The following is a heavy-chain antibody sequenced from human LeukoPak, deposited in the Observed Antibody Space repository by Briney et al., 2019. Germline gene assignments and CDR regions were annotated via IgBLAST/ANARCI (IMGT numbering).Heavy chain of an antibody. Sequence: GGSLRLSCAASGFTFSIHTMNWVRQAPGKGLEWVSSISRSRTYIYYADSVKGRFTISRDNAKNSLYLQMNSLRAEDTAVYYCARGQYYDILTGRDAFDIWGQGTMVTVSS. J-gene: IGHJ3*02. CDR3: ARGQYYDILTGRDAFDI. V-gene: IGHV3-21*04. CDR1: GFTFSIHT. D-gene: IGHD3-9*01. CDR2: ISRSRTYI.